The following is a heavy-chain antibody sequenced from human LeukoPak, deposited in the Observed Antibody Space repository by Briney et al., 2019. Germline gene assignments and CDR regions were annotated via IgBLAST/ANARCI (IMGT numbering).Heavy chain of an antibody. CDR2: INSDGSST. D-gene: IGHD3-10*01. Sequence: GGSLRLSCAASGFTFSNYWMHWVRQAPGKGLVWVSRINSDGSSTTYADSVKGRFTISRDNAKNTLYLQMSSLRAKDTAVYYCARDYGRSRDYGMDVWGQGTTVTVSS. CDR1: GFTFSNYW. CDR3: ARDYGRSRDYGMDV. J-gene: IGHJ6*02. V-gene: IGHV3-74*01.